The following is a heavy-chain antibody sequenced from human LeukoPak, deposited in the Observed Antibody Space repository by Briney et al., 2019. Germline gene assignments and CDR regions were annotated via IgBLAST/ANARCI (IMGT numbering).Heavy chain of an antibody. D-gene: IGHD3-10*01. CDR1: GFTFSSYW. CDR3: ARIPGGSGSQYDY. CDR2: INSDGSST. V-gene: IGHV3-74*01. Sequence: GGSLRLSCAASGFTFSSYWMHWLRQAPGKGLVWVSRINSDGSSTFYADSVKGRFTTSRDNDENTVYLQMNSLRADDTAVYYCARIPGGSGSQYDYWGQGTLVIVSS. J-gene: IGHJ4*02.